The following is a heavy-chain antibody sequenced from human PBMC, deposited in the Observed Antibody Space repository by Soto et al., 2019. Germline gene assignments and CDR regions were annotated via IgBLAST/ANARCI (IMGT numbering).Heavy chain of an antibody. J-gene: IGHJ5*02. CDR1: GGFFSGYY. CDR2: INHSGST. Sequence: PSETLSLTCAVYGGFFSGYYWSWIRQPPGKGLEWIGEINHSGSTNYSPSLKSRVPISVDTSKNQFSLKLSSVTAADTAVYYCARGSSYSSSWCWIGWFAHRGQGTLLTVSS. V-gene: IGHV4-34*01. CDR3: ARGSSYSSSWCWIGWFAH. D-gene: IGHD6-13*01.